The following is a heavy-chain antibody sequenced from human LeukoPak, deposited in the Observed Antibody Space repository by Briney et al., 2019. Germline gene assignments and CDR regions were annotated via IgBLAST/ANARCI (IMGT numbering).Heavy chain of an antibody. CDR3: ALSNTGDYFDY. Sequence: PSESLTLTCTASGVTISSYYWSWIRQPPGKGLEWIGYIYYSGSTNYNPSLKSRVTISVDTSKNQFSLKLSSVTAADTAVYYCALSNTGDYFDYWGQGTLVTVSS. CDR1: GVTISSYY. J-gene: IGHJ4*02. V-gene: IGHV4-59*01. CDR2: IYYSGST. D-gene: IGHD1-14*01.